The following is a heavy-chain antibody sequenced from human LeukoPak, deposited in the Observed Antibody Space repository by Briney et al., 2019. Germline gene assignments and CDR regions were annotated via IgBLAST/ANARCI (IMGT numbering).Heavy chain of an antibody. J-gene: IGHJ4*02. CDR1: GGSISSHY. Sequence: PSETLSLTCTVSGGSISSHYWSWIRQPPGKGPEWIGYIYYSGSTNYNPSLKSRVTISVDTSKNQFSLKLSSVTAADTAVYYCASERVITHQIFDYWGQGTLVTVSS. CDR3: ASERVITHQIFDY. D-gene: IGHD3-22*01. V-gene: IGHV4-59*11. CDR2: IYYSGST.